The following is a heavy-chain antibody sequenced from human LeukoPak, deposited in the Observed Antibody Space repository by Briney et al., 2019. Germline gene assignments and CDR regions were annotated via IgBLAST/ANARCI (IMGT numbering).Heavy chain of an antibody. D-gene: IGHD3-16*02. CDR3: TKFFLGRRDYVWESYRYLAFDI. Sequence: GGSLRLSCAASEFTFSSYSMNWVRQAPGKGLEWVSYISSSSSTIYYADSVKGRFTISRDNAKNSLYLQMNSLKTEDTAVYYCTKFFLGRRDYVWESYRYLAFDIWGHGTMVTVSS. J-gene: IGHJ3*02. V-gene: IGHV3-48*01. CDR1: EFTFSSYS. CDR2: ISSSSSTI.